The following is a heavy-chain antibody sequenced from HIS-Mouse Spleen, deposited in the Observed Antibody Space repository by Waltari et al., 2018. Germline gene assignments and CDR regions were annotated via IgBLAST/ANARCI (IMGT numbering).Heavy chain of an antibody. CDR3: ARQRTRDYVAFDI. Sequence: QVQLVQSGAEVKKPGASVKVSCKASGYTFTGYYMHWVRQAPGQGLELMGWINPNSGGTNYAQKFQGRVTMTRDTSIRTAYMELSRLRSDDTAVYYCARQRTRDYVAFDIWGQGTMVTVSS. CDR1: GYTFTGYY. J-gene: IGHJ3*02. D-gene: IGHD4-17*01. CDR2: INPNSGGT. V-gene: IGHV1-2*02.